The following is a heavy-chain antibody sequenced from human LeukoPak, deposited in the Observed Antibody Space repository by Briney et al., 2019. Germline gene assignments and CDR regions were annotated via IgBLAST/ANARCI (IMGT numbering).Heavy chain of an antibody. CDR1: GGSISAYY. Sequence: SEPLSLTCTVPGGSISAYYWSWIWQPAGEGLEWIGHIYPSGNSNYNPSLKSRVTMSVDTSKNQFSLNLSSVTAADTAVYYCARAGRYSSGPTLWGQGTLVTVSS. CDR3: ARAGRYSSGPTL. CDR2: IYPSGNS. D-gene: IGHD6-19*01. J-gene: IGHJ4*02. V-gene: IGHV4-4*07.